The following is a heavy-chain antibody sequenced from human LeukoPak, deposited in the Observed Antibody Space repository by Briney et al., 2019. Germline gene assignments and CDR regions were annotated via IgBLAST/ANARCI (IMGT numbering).Heavy chain of an antibody. D-gene: IGHD3-3*01. V-gene: IGHV4-39*07. J-gene: IGHJ3*02. CDR1: GGSISSSSYY. CDR2: IYYSGST. Sequence: SETLSLTCTVSGGSISSSSYYWGWIRQPPGKGLEWIGSIYYSGSTYYNPSLKSRVTISVDTSKNQFSLKLSSVTAADTAVYYCARGWAYYDFWSGTHDAFDIWGQGTMVTVSS. CDR3: ARGWAYYDFWSGTHDAFDI.